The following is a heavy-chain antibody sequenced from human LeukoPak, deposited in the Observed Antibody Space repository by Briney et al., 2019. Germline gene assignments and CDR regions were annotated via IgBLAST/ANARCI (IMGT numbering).Heavy chain of an antibody. J-gene: IGHJ4*02. Sequence: PGGSLRLSCAASGFTFSSYWMSWVRQAPGKGLEWVANIKQDGSEEYYVDSVKGRFTISRDNAKNSLYLQMNSLRAEDTAVYYCARDLLVGGSGYHYWGQGTLVTVSS. CDR1: GFTFSSYW. D-gene: IGHD3-22*01. V-gene: IGHV3-7*01. CDR2: IKQDGSEE. CDR3: ARDLLVGGSGYHY.